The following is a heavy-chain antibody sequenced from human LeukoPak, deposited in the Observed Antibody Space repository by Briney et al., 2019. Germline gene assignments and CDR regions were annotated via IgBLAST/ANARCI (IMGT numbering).Heavy chain of an antibody. CDR2: ISGSGGYT. D-gene: IGHD5-12*01. V-gene: IGHV3-23*01. CDR3: AKYDGVATNLYFDY. CDR1: GFTFSSYA. J-gene: IGHJ4*02. Sequence: GGSLRLSCAASGFTFSSYAMSWVRQAPGKGLEWVSGISGSGGYTYYADPVKGRFTIYRDTSKNTLYLQMNSLRAEDTAVYYCAKYDGVATNLYFDYWGQGTLVTVSS.